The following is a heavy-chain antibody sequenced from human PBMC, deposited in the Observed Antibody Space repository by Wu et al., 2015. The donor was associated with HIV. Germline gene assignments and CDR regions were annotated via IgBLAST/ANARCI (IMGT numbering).Heavy chain of an antibody. J-gene: IGHJ3*02. CDR1: GGSFSGYY. D-gene: IGHD3-9*01. Sequence: QVQLQQWGAGLLKPSETLSLTCAVYGGSFSGYYWSWIRQPPGKGLEWIGEINHSGSTNYNPSLKSRVTISVDTSKNQFSLKLSSVTAADTAVYYCARAPPYYDILTGYYRDAFDIWGQGTMVTVSS. CDR2: INHSGST. CDR3: ARAPPYYDILTGYYRDAFDI. V-gene: IGHV4-34*01.